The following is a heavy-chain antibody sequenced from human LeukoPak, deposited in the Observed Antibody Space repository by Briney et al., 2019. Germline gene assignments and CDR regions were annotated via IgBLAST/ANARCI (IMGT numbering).Heavy chain of an antibody. V-gene: IGHV1-24*01. CDR1: GYTLTELS. Sequence: ASVTVSCKVSGYTLTELSMHWVRQAPGKGLEWMGGFDPEDGETIYAQKFQGRVTMTEDTSTDTAYMELSSLRSEDTAVYYCATDLDYYDSSGSTWGQGTLVTVSS. D-gene: IGHD3-22*01. J-gene: IGHJ5*02. CDR3: ATDLDYYDSSGST. CDR2: FDPEDGET.